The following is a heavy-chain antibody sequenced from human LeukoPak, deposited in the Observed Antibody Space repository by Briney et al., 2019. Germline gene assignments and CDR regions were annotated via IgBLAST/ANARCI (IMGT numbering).Heavy chain of an antibody. D-gene: IGHD6-19*01. Sequence: PGGSLRLSCAASGFTFSSYAMSWVRQAPGQGLEWVSGIYAGGGTTYYADSVKGRFTISRDNSKNTLYLQMNSLRVEDTAAYYCAKVRAPSGWFNSDYWGQGTLVTVCS. CDR3: AKVRAPSGWFNSDY. V-gene: IGHV3-23*01. CDR1: GFTFSSYA. J-gene: IGHJ4*02. CDR2: IYAGGGTT.